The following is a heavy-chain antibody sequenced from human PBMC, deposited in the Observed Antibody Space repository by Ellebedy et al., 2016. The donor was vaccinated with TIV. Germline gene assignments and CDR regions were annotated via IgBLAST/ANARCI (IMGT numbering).Heavy chain of an antibody. V-gene: IGHV4-59*13. D-gene: IGHD2-2*02. Sequence: SETLSLTXTVSGGSISSYYWSWIRQPPGKGLEWIGYIYYSGSTNYNPSLKSRVTISVDTSKNQFSLKLSSVTAADTAVYYCARVKGYCSSTSCYTGYYYYYMDVWGKGTTVTVSS. J-gene: IGHJ6*03. CDR1: GGSISSYY. CDR3: ARVKGYCSSTSCYTGYYYYYMDV. CDR2: IYYSGST.